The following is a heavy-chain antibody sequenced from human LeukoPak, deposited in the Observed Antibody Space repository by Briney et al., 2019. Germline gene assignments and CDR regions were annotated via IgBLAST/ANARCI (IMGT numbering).Heavy chain of an antibody. J-gene: IGHJ3*02. V-gene: IGHV1-2*02. CDR1: GYTFTGYY. CDR2: INPNSGGT. Sequence: ASVKVSCKASGYTFTGYYMHWVRQAPGQGLEWMGWINPNSGGTNYAQKFQGRVTMTRDTSISTAYMELSRLRSDDTAVYCCARWGGDILTGYESLDAFDIWGQETMVTVSS. D-gene: IGHD3-9*01. CDR3: ARWGGDILTGYESLDAFDI.